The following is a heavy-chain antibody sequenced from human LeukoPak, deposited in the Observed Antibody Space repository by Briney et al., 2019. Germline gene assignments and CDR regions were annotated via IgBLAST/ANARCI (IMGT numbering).Heavy chain of an antibody. CDR1: GYTFKNYG. CDR2: VSTYNGNT. V-gene: IGHV1-18*01. Sequence: SVNVSCKASGYTFKNYGFSWVRQAPGQGLEWMGWVSTYNGNTNYAQKLQGRVTMTTDTSTSTAYMELRSLRSDDTAVYYCARDTFGDYGSDYFDYCGQGALVADSS. J-gene: IGHJ4*02. D-gene: IGHD4-17*01. CDR3: ARDTFGDYGSDYFDY.